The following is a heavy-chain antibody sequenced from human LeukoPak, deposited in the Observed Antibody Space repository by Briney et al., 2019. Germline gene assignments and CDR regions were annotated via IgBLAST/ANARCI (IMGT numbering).Heavy chain of an antibody. Sequence: SETLSLRCNVSGDSVSSGYWSWIRQSPGKGLEWIGFILDSGITDYNPSLKSRLLISVDTSKNLFSLTLRSVTAADTAVYYCAGRGHRYSRDWGQGILVTVFS. CDR1: GDSVSSGY. V-gene: IGHV4-4*09. CDR2: ILDSGIT. J-gene: IGHJ1*01. CDR3: AGRGHRYSRD. D-gene: IGHD2-15*01.